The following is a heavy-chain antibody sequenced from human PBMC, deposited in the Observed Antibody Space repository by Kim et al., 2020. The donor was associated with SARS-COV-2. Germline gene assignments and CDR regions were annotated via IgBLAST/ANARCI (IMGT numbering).Heavy chain of an antibody. V-gene: IGHV5-51*01. Sequence: GESLKISCQGSGYIFTTSWIAWVRQMPGKGLEWIGIIYPGDSETRYSPSFQGQLSISADKSISTAFLQWSSLKASDTAMYYCARPLGGNNDYYYFDQWGQGTRVTVSS. CDR2: IYPGDSET. D-gene: IGHD3-10*01. J-gene: IGHJ4*02. CDR1: GYIFTTSW. CDR3: ARPLGGNNDYYYFDQ.